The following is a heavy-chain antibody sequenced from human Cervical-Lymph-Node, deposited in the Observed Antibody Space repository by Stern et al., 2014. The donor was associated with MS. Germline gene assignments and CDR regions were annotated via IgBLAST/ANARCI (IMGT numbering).Heavy chain of an antibody. V-gene: IGHV4-61*02. CDR1: GGSIRSGGFY. CDR2: MYATGGS. Sequence: VQLVESGPRLVKPSQTLSLTCTVSGGSIRSGGFYCTWVRQPAGKGPEWIGRMYATGGSTYNPSLPSRATIAVDTSKHQFSLTLRSVTAADTAIYYCVRDHDYYGMDVWGQGTTVTVSS. CDR3: VRDHDYYGMDV. J-gene: IGHJ6*02.